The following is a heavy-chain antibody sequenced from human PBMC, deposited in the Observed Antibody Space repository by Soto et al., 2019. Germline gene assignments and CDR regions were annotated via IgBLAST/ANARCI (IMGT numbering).Heavy chain of an antibody. V-gene: IGHV1-58*01. J-gene: IGHJ4*02. Sequence: SVKVSCKASGFTFTSSAVQWVRRARGQRLEWIGWIVVGSGNTNYAQKFQERVTITRDMSTSTAYMELSSLRSEDTAVYYCAAASSAGGIYYFDYWGQGTLVTVS. CDR3: AAASSAGGIYYFDY. CDR1: GFTFTSSA. CDR2: IVVGSGNT. D-gene: IGHD2-15*01.